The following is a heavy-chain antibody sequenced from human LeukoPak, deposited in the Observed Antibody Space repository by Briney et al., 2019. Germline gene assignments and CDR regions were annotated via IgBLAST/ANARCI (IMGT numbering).Heavy chain of an antibody. D-gene: IGHD3-22*01. CDR1: GGSISSSSYY. V-gene: IGHV4-39*07. CDR2: IYYSGST. J-gene: IGHJ4*02. Sequence: SETLSLTCTVSGGSISSSSYYWGWIRQPPGKGLEWIGSIYYSGSTYYNPSLKSRVTISVDTSKNQFSLKLSSVTAADTAVYYCARNYYDSSGYYYFYLDYWGQGTLVTVSS. CDR3: ARNYYDSSGYYYFYLDY.